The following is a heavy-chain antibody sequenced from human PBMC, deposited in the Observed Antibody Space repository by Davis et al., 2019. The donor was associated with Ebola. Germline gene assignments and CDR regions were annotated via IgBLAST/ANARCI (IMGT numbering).Heavy chain of an antibody. V-gene: IGHV3-30-3*01. CDR3: ACPVEMATMSIFVSVGY. CDR1: GFTFSSYA. D-gene: IGHD5-24*01. Sequence: GESLKISCAASGFTFSSYAMHWVRQAPGKGLEWVAVISYDGSNKYYADSVKGRFTISRDNSKNTLYLQMNSLRAEDTAVYYCACPVEMATMSIFVSVGYWGQGTLVTVSS. CDR2: ISYDGSNK. J-gene: IGHJ4*02.